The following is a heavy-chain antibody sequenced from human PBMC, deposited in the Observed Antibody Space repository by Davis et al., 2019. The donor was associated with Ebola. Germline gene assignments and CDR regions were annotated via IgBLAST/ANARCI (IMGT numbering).Heavy chain of an antibody. CDR3: ARGFVWFGELSRRGVNDY. CDR1: GGSFSGYY. J-gene: IGHJ4*02. V-gene: IGHV4-34*01. D-gene: IGHD3-10*01. Sequence: SETLSLTCAVYGGSFSGYYWNWFRQPPGKGLEWIGEINHSGSTNYNPSLKCRVTISVDPSKNQFSLKLSSVTAADTAVYYCARGFVWFGELSRRGVNDYWGQGTLVTVSS. CDR2: INHSGST.